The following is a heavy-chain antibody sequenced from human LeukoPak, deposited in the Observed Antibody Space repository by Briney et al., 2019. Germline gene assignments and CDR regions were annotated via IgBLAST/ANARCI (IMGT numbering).Heavy chain of an antibody. D-gene: IGHD1-26*01. V-gene: IGHV3-21*01. Sequence: GGSLRLSCAVSGFTFSSHNMNWVRQAPGKGLEWVSSISSSSTYIYYADSVKGRFTISRDNAKNSLYLQMSSLRAEDTAVYYCAGGREPDLYWGQGTLVTVSS. J-gene: IGHJ4*02. CDR3: AGGREPDLY. CDR2: ISSSSTYI. CDR1: GFTFSSHN.